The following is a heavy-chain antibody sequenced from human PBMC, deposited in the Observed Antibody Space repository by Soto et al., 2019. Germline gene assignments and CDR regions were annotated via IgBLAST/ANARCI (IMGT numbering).Heavy chain of an antibody. J-gene: IGHJ5*02. D-gene: IGHD3-10*01. CDR1: GFTFSDYY. V-gene: IGHV3-11*01. Sequence: PGGSLRLYCAASGFTFSDYYMSWIRQAPGKGLEWVSYISSSGSTIYYADSVKGRFTISRDNAKNSLYLQMNSLRAEDTAVYYCARYVLLWFGEPKGRFDPWGQGTLVTVSS. CDR3: ARYVLLWFGEPKGRFDP. CDR2: ISSSGSTI.